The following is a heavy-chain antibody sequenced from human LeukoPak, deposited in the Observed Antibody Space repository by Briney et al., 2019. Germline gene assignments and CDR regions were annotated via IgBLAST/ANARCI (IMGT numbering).Heavy chain of an antibody. J-gene: IGHJ5*02. D-gene: IGHD1-26*01. CDR2: IYHSGTT. CDR1: AYSISNGFV. CDR3: TRLSHIAGAPKVSWFDP. Sequence: SETLSLTCTVSAYSISNGFVWGWIRQPPGKGLEWIASIYHSGTTYYNPSLKSRVTMSVDTSKNQFSLRLSSVTAADTAVYYCTRLSHIAGAPKVSWFDPWGQGTLVTVSS. V-gene: IGHV4-38-2*02.